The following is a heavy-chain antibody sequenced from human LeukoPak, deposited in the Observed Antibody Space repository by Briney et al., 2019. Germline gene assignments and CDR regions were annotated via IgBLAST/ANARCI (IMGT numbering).Heavy chain of an antibody. J-gene: IGHJ5*02. D-gene: IGHD5-18*01. CDR1: GFTFSSYA. Sequence: GGSLRLSCAASGFTFSSYAMSWVRQAPGKGLEWVSAIGASGGSTYYADSVKGRFTISRDNSKNTLYLQMNSLRPEDTAVYYCVKESSEYSFGQNWFDPWGQGTLVTVSS. CDR2: IGASGGST. V-gene: IGHV3-23*01. CDR3: VKESSEYSFGQNWFDP.